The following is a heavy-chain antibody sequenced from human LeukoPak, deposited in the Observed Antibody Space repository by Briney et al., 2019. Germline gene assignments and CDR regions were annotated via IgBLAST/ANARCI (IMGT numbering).Heavy chain of an antibody. D-gene: IGHD3-22*01. J-gene: IGHJ4*02. CDR3: ARAGYYYDSSGYYQAHY. Sequence: GGSLRLSCAASGFTFSNYGVSWVRQAPGKGLEWVSVVSGSGDSTYYADSVMGRFTISRDNSKNTVFLQMNSLRAEDTAVYYCARAGYYYDSSGYYQAHYWGLGTLVTVSS. CDR2: VSGSGDST. V-gene: IGHV3-23*01. CDR1: GFTFSNYG.